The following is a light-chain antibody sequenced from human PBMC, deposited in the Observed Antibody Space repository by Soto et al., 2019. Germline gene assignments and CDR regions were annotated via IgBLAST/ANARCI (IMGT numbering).Light chain of an antibody. CDR2: DVS. CDR3: SSYTSSSTQVV. J-gene: IGLJ2*01. CDR1: SSDVGGYNY. V-gene: IGLV2-14*01. Sequence: QSALTQPASVSGSPGQSITISCTGTSSDVGGYNYVSWYQQHPGKAPKLMIYDVSNRPSGVSNRFSGSKSGNTASLTISGLQAEDEAVYYCSSYTSSSTQVVFGGGTKLTVL.